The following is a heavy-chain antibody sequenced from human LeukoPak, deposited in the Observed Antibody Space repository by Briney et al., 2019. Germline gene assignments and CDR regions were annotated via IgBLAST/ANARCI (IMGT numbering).Heavy chain of an antibody. V-gene: IGHV4-4*02. D-gene: IGHD4-11*01. Sequence: SETLSLTCAVSGGSISSRNWWTWVRQPPGKGLEWIEEISHSGSTNYNPSLESRVTVSVDNSKNQFSLKLSSVTAADTAVYYCAKMTPVTSFQLLVLDSWGPRTLVTISS. CDR1: GGSISSRNW. J-gene: IGHJ4*02. CDR2: ISHSGST. CDR3: AKMTPVTSFQLLVLDS.